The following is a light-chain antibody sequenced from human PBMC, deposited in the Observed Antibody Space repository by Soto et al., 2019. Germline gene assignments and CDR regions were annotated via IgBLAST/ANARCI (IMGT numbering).Light chain of an antibody. CDR3: AAWDDSLDGPV. CDR2: RNN. CDR1: SSNIGSNY. V-gene: IGLV1-44*01. J-gene: IGLJ2*01. Sequence: QSVLIQPPSASGTPGQRVTISCSGSSSNIGSNYVYWFQQLPGAAPKLLIHRNNQRPSGVPDRFSGSKSGTSASLAISGLQSEDEADYYCAAWDDSLDGPVFGGGTQLTVL.